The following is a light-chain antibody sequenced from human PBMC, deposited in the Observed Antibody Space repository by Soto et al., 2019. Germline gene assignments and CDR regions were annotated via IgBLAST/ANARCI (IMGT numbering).Light chain of an antibody. CDR1: QSISSW. CDR2: KAS. J-gene: IGKJ1*01. Sequence: DIQMTQSPSTLSASVGYRVTITCRASQSISSWLAWYQQKPGKAPKLLIYKASSLDSGVPSRFSGSGSGTEFTLTISSLQPDDFATYYCQQYNSYPWTFGQGTKVEIK. CDR3: QQYNSYPWT. V-gene: IGKV1-5*03.